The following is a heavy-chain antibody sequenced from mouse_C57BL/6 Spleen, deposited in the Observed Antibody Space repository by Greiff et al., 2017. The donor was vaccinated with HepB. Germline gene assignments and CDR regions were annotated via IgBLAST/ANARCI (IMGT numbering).Heavy chain of an antibody. CDR2: ISYDGSN. Sequence: VQLMESGPGLVKPSQSLSLTCSVTGYSITSGYYWNWIRQFPGNKLEWMGYISYDGSNNYNPSLKNRISITRDTSKNQFFLKLNSVTTEDTATYYCARDGGTFPYWGQGTLVTVSA. D-gene: IGHD4-1*01. CDR1: GYSITSGYY. V-gene: IGHV3-6*01. CDR3: ARDGGTFPY. J-gene: IGHJ3*01.